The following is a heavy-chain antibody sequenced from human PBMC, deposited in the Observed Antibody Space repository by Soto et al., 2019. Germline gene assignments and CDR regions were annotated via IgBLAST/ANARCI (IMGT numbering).Heavy chain of an antibody. J-gene: IGHJ4*02. CDR3: ASLTYYYDSSGYYDKYYFDY. D-gene: IGHD3-22*01. CDR2: IYYSGST. V-gene: IGHV4-30-4*01. Sequence: SETLSLTCTVSGGSISSGDYYWSWIRQPPGKGLEWIGYIYYSGSTYYNPSLKSQVTISVDTSKNQFSLKLSSVTAADTAVYYCASLTYYYDSSGYYDKYYFDYWGQGTLVTVSS. CDR1: GGSISSGDYY.